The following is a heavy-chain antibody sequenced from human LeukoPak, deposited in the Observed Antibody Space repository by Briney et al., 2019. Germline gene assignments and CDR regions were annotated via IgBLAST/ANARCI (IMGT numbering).Heavy chain of an antibody. V-gene: IGHV3-9*01. CDR2: ISWNSGSI. CDR3: ARAPLSGNSYSGSYYPDY. Sequence: GRSLRLSCAASGFTFDDYAMHWVRQAPGKGLEWVSGISWNSGSIGYADSVKGRFTISRDNAKNSLYLQMNSLRAEDTAVYYCARAPLSGNSYSGSYYPDYWGQGTLVTVSS. D-gene: IGHD1-26*01. CDR1: GFTFDDYA. J-gene: IGHJ4*02.